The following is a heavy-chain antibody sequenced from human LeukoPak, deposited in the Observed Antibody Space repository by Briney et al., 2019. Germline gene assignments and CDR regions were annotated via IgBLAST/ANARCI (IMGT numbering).Heavy chain of an antibody. J-gene: IGHJ6*02. CDR3: ARSTAPDYYYYYGMDV. CDR2: IYHSGST. Sequence: SETLSLTCAVSGGSISSSNWWSWVRQPPGQGLAWIGEIYHSGSTNYNPSLKSRVTISVDKSKNQFSLKLSSVTAADTAVYYCARSTAPDYYYYYGMDVWGQGTTVTVSS. CDR1: GGSISSSNW. V-gene: IGHV4-4*02.